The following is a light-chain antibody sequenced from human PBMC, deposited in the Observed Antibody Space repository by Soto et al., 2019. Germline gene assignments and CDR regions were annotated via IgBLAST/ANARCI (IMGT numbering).Light chain of an antibody. CDR2: AAS. CDR1: QTLNSY. J-gene: IGKJ2*01. V-gene: IGKV1-39*01. Sequence: DIQMPQSPSSLSASVGDRVTITCRASQTLNSYLNWYQQKSPKAPKLLIYAASRLQSGVPSRFNGSGTTTDFTLTIASLQPEDFATYFCQQSFSTPPTFGQGTKL. CDR3: QQSFSTPPT.